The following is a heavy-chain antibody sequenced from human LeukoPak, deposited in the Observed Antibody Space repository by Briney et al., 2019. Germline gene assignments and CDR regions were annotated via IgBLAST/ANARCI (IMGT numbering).Heavy chain of an antibody. CDR3: VMLGCSSASCYLPYQYYYMDV. CDR2: IKQGGSEK. CDR1: GFTFNTYW. J-gene: IGHJ6*03. D-gene: IGHD2-2*01. Sequence: GGSLRLSCAASGFTFNTYWMSWVRQAPGKGLEWVANIKQGGSEKYYVGSVKGRFTISRDNAKSSLYLQVNSLRAEDTAVYYCVMLGCSSASCYLPYQYYYMDVWGKGTTVTVSS. V-gene: IGHV3-7*01.